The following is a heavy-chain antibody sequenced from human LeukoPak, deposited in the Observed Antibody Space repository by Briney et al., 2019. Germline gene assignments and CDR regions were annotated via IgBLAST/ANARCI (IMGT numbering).Heavy chain of an antibody. CDR2: INTKTGNP. Sequence: ASVKVSCKASGYTFTRYAMNWVRQAPGQGLEWMGWINTKTGNPTYAQGFTGRFVFSLDTSVSTAYLQISSLKAEDTAVYYCATAGEGYDSSGYYFDYWGQGTLVTVSS. V-gene: IGHV7-4-1*02. CDR3: ATAGEGYDSSGYYFDY. D-gene: IGHD3-22*01. CDR1: GYTFTRYA. J-gene: IGHJ4*02.